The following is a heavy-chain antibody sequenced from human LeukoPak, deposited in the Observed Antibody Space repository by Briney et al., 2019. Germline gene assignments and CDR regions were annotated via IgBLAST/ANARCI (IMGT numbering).Heavy chain of an antibody. CDR3: ARARCGGDCSRPTRGPWFDP. CDR1: GYTFTSYY. Sequence: ASAKVSCKTSGYTFTSYYVSWVRQAPGQGLERMGWVSGYNAKTKYVQKFQGRITMTIDTSTTTAYMELRSLTSDDMAVYYCARARCGGDCSRPTRGPWFDPWGQGTLVTVSS. CDR2: VSGYNAKT. V-gene: IGHV1-18*03. D-gene: IGHD2-21*02. J-gene: IGHJ5*02.